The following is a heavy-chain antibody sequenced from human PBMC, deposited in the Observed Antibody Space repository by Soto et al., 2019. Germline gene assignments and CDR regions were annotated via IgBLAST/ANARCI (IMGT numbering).Heavy chain of an antibody. CDR3: ARETRDYCSGGSCYSDYFDY. V-gene: IGHV4-30-2*01. Sequence: SETLSLTCAVSGGSISSGGYSWSWIRQPPGKGLEWIGYIYHSGSTYYTPSLKSRVTISVDRSKNQFSLKLSSVTAADTAVYYCARETRDYCSGGSCYSDYFDYWGQGTLVTVSS. D-gene: IGHD2-15*01. J-gene: IGHJ4*02. CDR2: IYHSGST. CDR1: GGSISSGGYS.